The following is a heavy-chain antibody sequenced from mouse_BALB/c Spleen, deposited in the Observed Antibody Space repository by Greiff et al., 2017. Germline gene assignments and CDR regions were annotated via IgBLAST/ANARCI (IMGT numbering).Heavy chain of an antibody. CDR1: GYTFTSYT. Sequence: VQLQQSGAELARPGASVKLSCKASGYTFTSYTMHWVKQRPGQGLEWIGYINHSSGYTNYNQKFKDKATLTADKTSSTAYMQLRSLTSEDSAVYYCAREGLQGYFDVWGAGTTVTVSS. D-gene: IGHD3-1*01. CDR2: INHSSGYT. V-gene: IGHV1-4*01. J-gene: IGHJ1*01. CDR3: AREGLQGYFDV.